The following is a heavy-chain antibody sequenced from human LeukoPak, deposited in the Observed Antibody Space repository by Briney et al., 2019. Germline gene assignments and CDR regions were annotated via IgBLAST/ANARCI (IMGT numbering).Heavy chain of an antibody. CDR1: GFTFSSYS. V-gene: IGHV3-21*01. Sequence: GGSLRLSCAASGFTFSSYSMNWVRQAPGKGLEWVSPISSSSSYIYYADSVKGRFTISRDNAKNSLYLQMNSLRAEDTAVYYCARDAYFVGARNEVYYYGMDVWGQGTTVTVSS. D-gene: IGHD1-26*01. CDR2: ISSSSSYI. J-gene: IGHJ6*02. CDR3: ARDAYFVGARNEVYYYGMDV.